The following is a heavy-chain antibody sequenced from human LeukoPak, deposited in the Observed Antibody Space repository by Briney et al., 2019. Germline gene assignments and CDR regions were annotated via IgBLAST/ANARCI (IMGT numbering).Heavy chain of an antibody. CDR2: IYPGDSDT. CDR1: GYSFTNYW. J-gene: IGHJ4*02. Sequence: GESLKISCKGSGYSFTNYWIGWVRQMPGNGLEWMGIIYPGDSDTRYSPSFQGQVTISADMSISTAYLQWNTLKASDTAMYYCASASSSWPYFDYWGQGTLVTVSS. CDR3: ASASSSWPYFDY. V-gene: IGHV5-51*01. D-gene: IGHD6-13*01.